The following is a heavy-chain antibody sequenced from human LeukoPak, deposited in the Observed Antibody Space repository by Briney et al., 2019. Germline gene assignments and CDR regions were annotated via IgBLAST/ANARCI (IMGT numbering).Heavy chain of an antibody. CDR2: ISYDGSNK. D-gene: IGHD5-18*01. J-gene: IGHJ4*02. CDR3: AKDSYGYGYFDY. Sequence: GGSLGLSCAASGFTFSSYGMHWVRQAPGKGLEWVAVISYDGSNKYYADSVKGRFTISRDNSKNTLYLQMNSLRAEDTAVYYCAKDSYGYGYFDYWGRGTLVTVSS. CDR1: GFTFSSYG. V-gene: IGHV3-30*18.